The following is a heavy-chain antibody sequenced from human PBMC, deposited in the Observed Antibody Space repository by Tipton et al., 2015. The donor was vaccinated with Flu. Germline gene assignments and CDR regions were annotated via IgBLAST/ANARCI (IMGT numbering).Heavy chain of an antibody. V-gene: IGHV6-1*01. CDR1: GDSVSSNSAA. D-gene: IGHD2-2*01. CDR3: ARGTRYCSSTSCFHGMDV. J-gene: IGHJ6*02. Sequence: GLVKPSQTLSLTCAISGDSVSSNSAAWNWIRQSPSRGLEWLGRTYYRSKWYNDYAVSVKSRITINPDTSKNQFSLQLNSVTPEDTAVYYCARGTRYCSSTSCFHGMDVWGQGTTVTVSS. CDR2: TYYRSKWYN.